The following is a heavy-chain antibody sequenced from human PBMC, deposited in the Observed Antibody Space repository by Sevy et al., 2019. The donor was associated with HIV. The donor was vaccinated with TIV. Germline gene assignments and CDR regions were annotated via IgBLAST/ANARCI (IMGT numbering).Heavy chain of an antibody. V-gene: IGHV3-48*01. CDR2: ISDTTGGT. CDR1: GFTFSSYG. CDR3: ARVSGDYYHMDV. J-gene: IGHJ6*02. Sequence: GGSLRLSCAASGFTFSSYGMHWVRQAPGKGLEWVSHISDTTGGTYYVDSVKGRFTMSRDNAKNSLYLQMNSLRVEDTAVYYCARVSGDYYHMDVWGPGTTVTVSS.